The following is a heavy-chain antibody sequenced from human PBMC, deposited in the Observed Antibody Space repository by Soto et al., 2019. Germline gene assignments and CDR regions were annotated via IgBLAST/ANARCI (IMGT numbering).Heavy chain of an antibody. CDR3: TTEMATIRSPVPGGY. J-gene: IGHJ4*02. CDR2: IKSKTDGGTT. V-gene: IGHV3-15*07. D-gene: IGHD5-12*01. Sequence: GGSLRLSCAASGFTFSNAWMNWVRQAPGKGLEWVGRIKSKTDGGTTDYAAPVKGRFTISRDDSKNTLYLQMNSLKTEDTAVYYCTTEMATIRSPVPGGYWGQGTLVTVSS. CDR1: GFTFSNAW.